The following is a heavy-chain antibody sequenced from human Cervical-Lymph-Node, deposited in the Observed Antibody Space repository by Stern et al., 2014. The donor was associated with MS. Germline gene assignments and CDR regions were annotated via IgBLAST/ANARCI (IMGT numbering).Heavy chain of an antibody. V-gene: IGHV7-4-1*02. D-gene: IGHD3-3*01. CDR2: INSNTGAP. CDR1: GYTFTKYL. Sequence: QVQLVQSGSELKKPGASVTVSCKASGYTFTKYLIHWVRQAPGQRLEWMGWINSNTGAPMYARDFVGRFVFSLDTSVNTAYLQISRLKTEDTAVYYCARDMSDFWSDYGHNWFDPWGQGTLVTVSS. CDR3: ARDMSDFWSDYGHNWFDP. J-gene: IGHJ5*02.